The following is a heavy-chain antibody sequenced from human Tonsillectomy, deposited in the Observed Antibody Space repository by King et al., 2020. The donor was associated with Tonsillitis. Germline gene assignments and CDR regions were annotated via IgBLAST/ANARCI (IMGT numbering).Heavy chain of an antibody. CDR3: ARGYYYGSGSSRGWFDP. J-gene: IGHJ5*02. D-gene: IGHD3-10*01. Sequence: VQLQQWGAGLLKPSETLSLTCAVYGGSFSGYYWSWIRQPPGKGLEWIGEINHSGSTNYNPSLKSRVTISVDTSKNQFSLKLSSVTAADTAVYYCARGYYYGSGSSRGWFDPWGQGTLVTVSS. V-gene: IGHV4-34*01. CDR1: GGSFSGYY. CDR2: INHSGST.